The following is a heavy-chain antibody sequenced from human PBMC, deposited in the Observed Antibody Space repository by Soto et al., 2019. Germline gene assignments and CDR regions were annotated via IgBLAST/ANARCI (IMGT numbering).Heavy chain of an antibody. J-gene: IGHJ4*02. CDR1: GFTFSSYW. CDR3: ARDYDFWSVGYFDY. Sequence: GGSLRLSCAASGFTFSSYWMSWVRQAPGKGLEWVANIKQDGSEKYYVDSVKGRFTISRDNAKNSLYLQMNSLRAEDTAVYYCARDYDFWSVGYFDYWGQGTLVTVSS. D-gene: IGHD3-3*01. CDR2: IKQDGSEK. V-gene: IGHV3-7*01.